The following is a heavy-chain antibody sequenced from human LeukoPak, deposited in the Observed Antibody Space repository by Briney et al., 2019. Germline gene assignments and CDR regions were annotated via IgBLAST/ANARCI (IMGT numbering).Heavy chain of an antibody. Sequence: SETLSLTCSVSGDSISRSDNYWAWIRQPPGKGLEWIGTIYYSGSTSYNPSLESRVTISVDTTKNQFSLKLNSVTAADTAVYYCAGRAGPTWYFDYWGQGSLVTVSS. CDR1: GDSISRSDNY. CDR2: IYYSGST. V-gene: IGHV4-39*01. D-gene: IGHD6-25*01. J-gene: IGHJ4*02. CDR3: AGRAGPTWYFDY.